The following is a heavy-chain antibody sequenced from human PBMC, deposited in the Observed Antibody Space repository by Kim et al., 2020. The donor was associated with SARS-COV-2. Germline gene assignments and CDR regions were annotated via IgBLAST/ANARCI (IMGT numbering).Heavy chain of an antibody. D-gene: IGHD1-26*01. V-gene: IGHV3-48*02. J-gene: IGHJ4*02. CDR2: TI. Sequence: TIYYADSVKGRFTISRDNAKNSLYLQMNSLRDEDTAVYYCSQTTGATGAYWGQGTLVTVSS. CDR3: SQTTGATGAY.